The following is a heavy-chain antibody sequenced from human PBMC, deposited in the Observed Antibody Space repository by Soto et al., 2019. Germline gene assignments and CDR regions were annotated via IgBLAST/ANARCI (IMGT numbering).Heavy chain of an antibody. CDR1: GFTFSSYG. Sequence: GGSLRLSCAVSGFTFSSYGMHWVRQAPGKGLEWVAIISYDGSNKYYADSVKARFTISRDNSKNTLYLQMNSLRAEDTAVYYCAKVGYSYDTYNWFEPWGQGTLDNVSS. V-gene: IGHV3-30*18. D-gene: IGHD5-18*01. CDR2: ISYDGSNK. CDR3: AKVGYSYDTYNWFEP. J-gene: IGHJ5*02.